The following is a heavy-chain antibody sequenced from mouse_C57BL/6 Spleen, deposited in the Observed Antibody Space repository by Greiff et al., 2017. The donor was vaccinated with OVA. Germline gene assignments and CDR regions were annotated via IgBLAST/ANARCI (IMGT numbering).Heavy chain of an antibody. CDR1: GYTFTDYN. J-gene: IGHJ4*01. V-gene: IGHV1-18*01. Sequence: EVQGVESGPELVKPGASVKIPCKASGYTFTDYNMDWVKQSHGKSLEWIGDINPNNGGTIYNQKFKGKATLTVDKSSSTAYMELRSLTSEDTAVYYCARGVVATRAMDYWGQGTSVTVSS. D-gene: IGHD1-1*01. CDR3: ARGVVATRAMDY. CDR2: INPNNGGT.